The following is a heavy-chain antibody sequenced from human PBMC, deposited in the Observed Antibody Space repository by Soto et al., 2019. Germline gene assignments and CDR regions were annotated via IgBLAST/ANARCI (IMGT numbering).Heavy chain of an antibody. D-gene: IGHD1-20*01. CDR2: IYYSGST. J-gene: IGHJ6*01. CDR3: VRDQRYDWNHYYGMAV. Sequence: SETLSLTCTVSGGSISVGGYYWNWIRQHPGKGLEWIGFIYYSGSTYYNPSLKSRVIMSLDTSKNQFSLELSSVTAADTAVYYCVRDQRYDWNHYYGMAVWGQRTPVTVSS. V-gene: IGHV4-31*03. CDR1: GGSISVGGYY.